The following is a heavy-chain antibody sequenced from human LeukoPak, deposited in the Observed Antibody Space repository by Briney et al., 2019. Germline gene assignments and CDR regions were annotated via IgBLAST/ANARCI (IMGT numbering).Heavy chain of an antibody. CDR2: INHSGST. Sequence: PSETLSLTCAVYGGSFSGYYWSWIRPPPGKGLEWIGEINHSGSTNYNPSLKSRVTISVDTSKNQLSLKLSSVTAADTAVYYCARGVRYYDSSGYYYHYFDYWGQGTLVAVSS. J-gene: IGHJ4*02. V-gene: IGHV4-34*01. D-gene: IGHD3-22*01. CDR3: ARGVRYYDSSGYYYHYFDY. CDR1: GGSFSGYY.